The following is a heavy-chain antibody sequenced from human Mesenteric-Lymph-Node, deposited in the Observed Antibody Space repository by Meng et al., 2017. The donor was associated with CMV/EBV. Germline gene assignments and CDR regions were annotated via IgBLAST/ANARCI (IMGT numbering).Heavy chain of an antibody. CDR1: GYAFSSYG. J-gene: IGHJ4*02. V-gene: IGHV1-18*01. Sequence: TCKTSGYAFSSYGINWVRQAPGHGLEWIGWISGYNGKAKYVPKFLGRVTLTTETSTSTAYMEMRSLRSDDTAVYYCAGALGSSTSTYWGQGTLVTVSS. D-gene: IGHD2-2*01. CDR3: AGALGSSTSTY. CDR2: ISGYNGKA.